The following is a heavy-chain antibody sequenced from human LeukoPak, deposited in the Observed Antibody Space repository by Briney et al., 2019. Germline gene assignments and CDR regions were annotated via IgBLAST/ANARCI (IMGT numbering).Heavy chain of an antibody. CDR2: IYTSGRT. CDR1: GGSIISYY. Sequence: SETLSLTCTVSGGSIISYYWSWVRQPPGKGLEWIGYIYTSGRTTYNPSLKSRVTISVDTSNNQFSLKLSSVTAADTAVYYCARHRDCSSTTCYFDYWGQGTLVTVSS. J-gene: IGHJ4*02. CDR3: ARHRDCSSTTCYFDY. V-gene: IGHV4-4*09. D-gene: IGHD2-2*01.